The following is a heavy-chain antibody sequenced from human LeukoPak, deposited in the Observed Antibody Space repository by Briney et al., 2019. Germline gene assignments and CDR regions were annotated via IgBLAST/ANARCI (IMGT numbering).Heavy chain of an antibody. CDR3: ARGYYLTAPRTLDY. Sequence: SETLSLTCTVSGGSISSYYWSWIRQPPGKGLEWIGYIYYSGSTNYNPSLKSRVTISVDTSKNQFSLKLSSVTAADTAVYYCARGYYLTAPRTLDYWGQGTLVTVSS. V-gene: IGHV4-59*08. D-gene: IGHD3-3*01. CDR1: GGSISSYY. CDR2: IYYSGST. J-gene: IGHJ4*02.